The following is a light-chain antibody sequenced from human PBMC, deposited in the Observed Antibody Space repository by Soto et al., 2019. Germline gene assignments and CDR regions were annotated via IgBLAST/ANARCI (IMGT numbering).Light chain of an antibody. Sequence: IVMTQSPATLSVSPGERATLSCRASQSVSSNLAWYQQTPGQAPRLLIYGASTRATGIPARFSGSGSGTEFTLTISSLQSEDFAVYYCQQYYNWPRATCGQGTKVDIK. CDR2: GAS. V-gene: IGKV3-15*01. CDR3: QQYYNWPRAT. CDR1: QSVSSN. J-gene: IGKJ1*01.